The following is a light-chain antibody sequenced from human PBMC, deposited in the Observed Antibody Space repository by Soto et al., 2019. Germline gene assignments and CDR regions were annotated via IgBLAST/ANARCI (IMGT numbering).Light chain of an antibody. CDR3: QQFHDWPPST. CDR2: EAS. Sequence: EIVMTQSPATLSVSPGERATLSCRASQSVGTRLAWYQQKPGQSPRLLLYEASTRATGIPARFSGSGSGTDFTLTVSSLQSEDFAVYYCQQFHDWPPSTFGQGTKLEIK. V-gene: IGKV3-15*01. CDR1: QSVGTR. J-gene: IGKJ2*02.